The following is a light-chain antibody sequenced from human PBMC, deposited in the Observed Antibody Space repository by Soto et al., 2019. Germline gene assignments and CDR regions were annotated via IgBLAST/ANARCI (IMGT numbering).Light chain of an antibody. Sequence: EIVMTQSPVTLSVSPGERATLSCRASQSVSNKLAWYQQKVGQAPRLLIFGASIRATGVPDRFSGSGSGTEFTLTISSLQSEDFAVYYCQEYNDWLTFDGGTKVEIK. CDR1: QSVSNK. CDR3: QEYNDWLT. CDR2: GAS. V-gene: IGKV3-15*01. J-gene: IGKJ4*01.